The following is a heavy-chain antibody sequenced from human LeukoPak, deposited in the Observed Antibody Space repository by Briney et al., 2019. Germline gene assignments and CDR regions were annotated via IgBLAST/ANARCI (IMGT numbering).Heavy chain of an antibody. Sequence: PGGSLRLSCAASGFTFSSYAMSWVRQPPGKGLEWIGEINHSGSTNYNPSLKSRVTISVDTSKNQFSLKLSSVTAADTAVYYCARTNWTVDYWGQGTLVTVSS. V-gene: IGHV4-34*01. CDR3: ARTNWTVDY. CDR1: GFTFSSYA. J-gene: IGHJ4*02. CDR2: INHSGST. D-gene: IGHD1-1*01.